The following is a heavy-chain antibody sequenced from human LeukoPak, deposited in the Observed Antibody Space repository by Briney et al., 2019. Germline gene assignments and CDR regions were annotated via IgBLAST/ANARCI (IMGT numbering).Heavy chain of an antibody. CDR3: VKIGRYFDL. V-gene: IGHV3-23*01. Sequence: GGSLRLSCAASRFTFNDYGMSWVRQAPGEGLEWVSDITGNGVTTYYPDSVKGRFTISRDNTKNTLYLQMNSLRAEDTAIYYCVKIGRYFDLWGRGSLPTVSS. CDR1: RFTFNDYG. J-gene: IGHJ2*01. CDR2: ITGNGVTT.